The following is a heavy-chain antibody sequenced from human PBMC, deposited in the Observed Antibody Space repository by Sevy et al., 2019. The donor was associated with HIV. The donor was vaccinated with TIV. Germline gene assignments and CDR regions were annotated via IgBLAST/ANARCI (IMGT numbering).Heavy chain of an antibody. V-gene: IGHV1-3*01. D-gene: IGHD6-19*01. CDR3: ARDQKIAVAGSYYYYYGMDV. CDR2: INAGNGNT. J-gene: IGHJ6*02. Sequence: ASVKVSCKASGYTFTSYAMHWVRQAPGQRLEWMGWINAGNGNTKYSQKFQGRVTITRDTSASTAYMELSSLRSEDTAVYHCARDQKIAVAGSYYYYYGMDVWGQGTTVTVSS. CDR1: GYTFTSYA.